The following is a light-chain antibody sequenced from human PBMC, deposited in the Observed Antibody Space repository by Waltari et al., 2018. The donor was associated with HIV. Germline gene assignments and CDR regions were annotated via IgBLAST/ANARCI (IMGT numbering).Light chain of an antibody. CDR1: QTVESD. CDR2: GAS. CDR3: QQYNNWPYT. J-gene: IGKJ2*01. V-gene: IGKV3-15*01. Sequence: ERVMTQPPTTLSVSPGERATLSCRASQTVESDLAWYQQRPGQPPRLLISGASTRATGIPARFSGSGSGTEFTLTINSLQSEDFAVYYCQQYNNWPYTFGQGTRLDIK.